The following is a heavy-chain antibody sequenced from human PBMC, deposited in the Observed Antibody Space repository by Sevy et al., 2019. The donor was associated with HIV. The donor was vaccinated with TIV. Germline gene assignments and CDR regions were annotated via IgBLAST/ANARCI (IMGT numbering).Heavy chain of an antibody. J-gene: IGHJ3*02. CDR1: GGSISSYY. Sequence: SETLSLTCTVSGGSISSYYWSWIRQPAGKGLEWIGCIYTSGSTNYNPSLKSRVTMSVDTSKNQFSLKLSSVTAADTAVYYCARVGQEDSSGNEAFDIWGQGTMVTVSS. V-gene: IGHV4-4*07. CDR2: IYTSGST. CDR3: ARVGQEDSSGNEAFDI. D-gene: IGHD3-22*01.